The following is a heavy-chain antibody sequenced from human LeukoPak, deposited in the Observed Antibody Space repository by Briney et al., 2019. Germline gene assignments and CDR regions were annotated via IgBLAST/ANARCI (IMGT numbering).Heavy chain of an antibody. V-gene: IGHV1-8*03. Sequence: ASVKVSCKASGYTFTSYDIDWVRQATGQGLEWMGWMNPNSGNTGYAQKFQGRVTITRNTSISTAYMELSSLRSEDTAVYYCARFSLNRYCSSTSCYEDWGQGTLVTVSS. CDR1: GYTFTSYD. CDR3: ARFSLNRYCSSTSCYED. CDR2: MNPNSGNT. D-gene: IGHD2-2*01. J-gene: IGHJ4*02.